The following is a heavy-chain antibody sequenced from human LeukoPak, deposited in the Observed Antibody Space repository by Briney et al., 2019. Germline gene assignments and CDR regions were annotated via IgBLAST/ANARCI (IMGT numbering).Heavy chain of an antibody. D-gene: IGHD1-14*01. J-gene: IGHJ3*02. CDR2: IYYSGST. CDR3: ARGDATGAFDI. V-gene: IGHV4-59*01. Sequence: TSETLSLTCTVSGGSISSYYWSWIRQPPGKGLEWIGYIYYSGSTNYNPSLKSRVTISVDTSKNQFSLKLSSVTAADTAVYCCARGDATGAFDIWGQGTMVTVSS. CDR1: GGSISSYY.